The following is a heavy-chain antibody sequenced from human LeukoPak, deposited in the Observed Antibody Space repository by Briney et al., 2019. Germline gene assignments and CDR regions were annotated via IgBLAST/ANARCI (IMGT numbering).Heavy chain of an antibody. CDR1: GGTFSSYA. V-gene: IGHV1-69*05. D-gene: IGHD3/OR15-3a*01. Sequence: ASVKVSCKASGGTFSSYAISWVRQAPGQGLEWMGGIIPIFGTANYAQKFQGRVTMTRDTSISTGYMELSRLRSDDTAVYYCAKGRDYYFDYWGQGTLVTVSS. J-gene: IGHJ4*02. CDR2: IIPIFGTA. CDR3: AKGRDYYFDY.